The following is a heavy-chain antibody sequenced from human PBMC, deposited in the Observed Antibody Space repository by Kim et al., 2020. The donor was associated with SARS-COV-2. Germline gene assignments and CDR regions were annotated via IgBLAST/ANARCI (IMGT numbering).Heavy chain of an antibody. D-gene: IGHD1-1*01. V-gene: IGHV3-21*01. CDR1: EFTFSRYS. CDR2: ISRNSDYI. Sequence: GGSLRLSCAASEFTFSRYSMNWVRQAPGKGLEWVATISRNSDYIYYADSVEGRVTISIDNANNSMYLQMKSLRADDTAMYYVARQLRLGHPSGCDY. J-gene: IGHJ4*01. CDR3: ARQLRLGHPSGCDY.